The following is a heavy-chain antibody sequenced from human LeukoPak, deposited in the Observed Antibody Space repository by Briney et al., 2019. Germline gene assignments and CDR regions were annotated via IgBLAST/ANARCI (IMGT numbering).Heavy chain of an antibody. D-gene: IGHD3-10*01. V-gene: IGHV1-18*01. Sequence: ASVKVSCKASGYTFNNYGITWVRQAPAQGLEWMGGISAYNGNTNHAQNFQGRVTMTRDTSTSTAYMEMRSLRSDDTAVYYCARGSSRFGESTDAFDIWGQGTMVAVSS. CDR1: GYTFNNYG. J-gene: IGHJ3*02. CDR2: ISAYNGNT. CDR3: ARGSSRFGESTDAFDI.